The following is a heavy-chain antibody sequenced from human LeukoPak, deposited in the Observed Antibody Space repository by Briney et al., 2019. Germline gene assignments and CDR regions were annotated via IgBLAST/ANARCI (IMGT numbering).Heavy chain of an antibody. Sequence: PGGSLRLSCAASGFTFSNYAMRWVRQAPGKGLQWVLAIGSSGATQHYADAVKGRFTISRDNSKNTVYLQMNSLRGEDTAVYYCARVFSTYYFDYWGQGTLVTVSS. J-gene: IGHJ4*02. V-gene: IGHV3-23*01. D-gene: IGHD3-3*02. CDR3: ARVFSTYYFDY. CDR2: IGSSGATQ. CDR1: GFTFSNYA.